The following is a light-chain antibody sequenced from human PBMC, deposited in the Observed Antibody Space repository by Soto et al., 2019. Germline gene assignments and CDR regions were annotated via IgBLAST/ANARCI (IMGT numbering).Light chain of an antibody. CDR1: QSISTY. J-gene: IGKJ1*01. Sequence: DIQMTQSPSSLSASVGDRVTITCRASQSISTYLNWYQQKPGKAPKLLISAASSLPSGVPSRFSGTGSGTDFTLTISNLQPEDFATYYCQQTYCTPQTCGQGTKVDIK. V-gene: IGKV1-39*01. CDR3: QQTYCTPQT. CDR2: AAS.